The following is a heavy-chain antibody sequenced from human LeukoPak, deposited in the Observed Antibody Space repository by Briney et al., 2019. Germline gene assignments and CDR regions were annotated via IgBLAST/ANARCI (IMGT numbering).Heavy chain of an antibody. CDR1: GFSFGSFA. D-gene: IGHD2-21*01. Sequence: PGGSLRLSCAASGFSFGSFAMSWVRQAPGKGLEWVSGIIGSGGTTFYADSVKGRFTISRDNSKNTLYLQMNSLRAEDTAIYYCAKKEGDTYSSCYMDVWSKGTTVTVSS. J-gene: IGHJ6*03. V-gene: IGHV3-23*01. CDR3: AKKEGDTYSSCYMDV. CDR2: IIGSGGTT.